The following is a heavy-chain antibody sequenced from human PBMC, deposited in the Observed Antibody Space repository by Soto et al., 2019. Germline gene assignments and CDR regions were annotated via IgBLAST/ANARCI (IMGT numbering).Heavy chain of an antibody. D-gene: IGHD3-10*01. CDR1: GGYINNHY. V-gene: IGHV4-59*11. CDR2: IYYTGST. CDR3: ARAGSYHLIFDY. J-gene: IGHJ4*02. Sequence: SETLSLTCTVSGGYINNHYWSWIRQPPGKGLEWIGYIYYTGSTNYNPSLKSRVTMSVDTSKNQFSLKLSSVTAADTAVYYCARAGSYHLIFDYWGQGTLVTVS.